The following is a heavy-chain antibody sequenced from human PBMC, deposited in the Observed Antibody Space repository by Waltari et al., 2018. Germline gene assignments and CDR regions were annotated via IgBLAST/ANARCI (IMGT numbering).Heavy chain of an antibody. D-gene: IGHD3-10*01. Sequence: QVQLQESGPGLVKPSETLSLTCTVSGGSLSSHYWSWIRQPPGKGLEWIGYIYYRGSTNYNPSLKSRVTISVDTSKNQFSLKLSSVTAADTAVYYCAREGYYRWFDPWGQGTLVTVSS. V-gene: IGHV4-59*11. CDR1: GGSLSSHY. J-gene: IGHJ5*02. CDR3: AREGYYRWFDP. CDR2: IYYRGST.